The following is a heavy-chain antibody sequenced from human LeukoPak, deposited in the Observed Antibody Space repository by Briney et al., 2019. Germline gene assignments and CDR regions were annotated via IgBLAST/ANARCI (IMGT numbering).Heavy chain of an antibody. CDR3: VGSYPYYFDY. CDR2: ISYDGSNK. V-gene: IGHV3-30*03. J-gene: IGHJ4*02. CDR1: GFTFSSYG. D-gene: IGHD3-16*01. Sequence: PGGSLRLSCAASGFTFSSYGMHWVRQAPGKGLEWVAVISYDGSNKYYADSVKGRFTISRDNSKNTLYLQMNSLRAEDTAVYYCVGSYPYYFDYWGQGTLVTVSS.